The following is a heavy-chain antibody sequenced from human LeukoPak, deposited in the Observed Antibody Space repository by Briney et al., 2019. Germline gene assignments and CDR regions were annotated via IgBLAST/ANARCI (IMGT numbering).Heavy chain of an antibody. J-gene: IGHJ5*02. CDR2: ITSAGDT. V-gene: IGHV4-4*07. CDR1: GGSISPYF. CDR3: AREDLKLPHNWFDP. Sequence: SETLSLTCTLSGGSISPYFWSWIRQPAGNGLEWIGRITSAGDTVYNPSLRGRVTMSLDTSKNQFSLILNSVTASDTALYYCAREDLKLPHNWFDPWGQGTLVTVSS.